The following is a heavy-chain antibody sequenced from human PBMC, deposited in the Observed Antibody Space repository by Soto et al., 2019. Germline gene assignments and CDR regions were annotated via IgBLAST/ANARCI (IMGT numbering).Heavy chain of an antibody. CDR3: AREGTPGTTDY. J-gene: IGHJ4*02. CDR1: GFTFSNYP. V-gene: IGHV3-64*02. Sequence: EVQMVESGEGLVQPGGSLRLSCAVSGFTFSNYPMHWVRQAPGKGLESVSAISGNGGSTYYGDSVRGRFTISRDNSRNTLYLQMGSLRAEDTAVYYCAREGTPGTTDYWGQGTLVTVSS. CDR2: ISGNGGST. D-gene: IGHD1-1*01.